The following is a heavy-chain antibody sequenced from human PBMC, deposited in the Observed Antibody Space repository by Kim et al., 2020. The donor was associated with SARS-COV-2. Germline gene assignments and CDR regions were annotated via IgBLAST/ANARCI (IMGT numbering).Heavy chain of an antibody. J-gene: IGHJ4*02. D-gene: IGHD4-17*01. CDR3: AGTVTTPLGY. Sequence: STNYNPSLKSRVTISVDTSKNQFSLKLSSVTAADTAVYYCAGTVTTPLGYWGQGTLVTVSS. V-gene: IGHV4-34*01. CDR2: ST.